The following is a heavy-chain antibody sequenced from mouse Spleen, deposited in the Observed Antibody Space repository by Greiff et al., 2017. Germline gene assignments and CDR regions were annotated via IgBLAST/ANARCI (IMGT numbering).Heavy chain of an antibody. J-gene: IGHJ3*01. CDR2: IYPRSGNT. D-gene: IGHD2-1*01. CDR3: ARDYDGTSWFAY. Sequence: VKLQQSGAELARPGASVKLSCKASGYTFTSYGISWVKQRTGQGLEWIGEIYPRSGNTYYNEKFKGKATLTADKSSSTAYMELRSLTSEDSAVYFCARDYDGTSWFAYWGQGTLVTVSA. V-gene: IGHV1-81*01. CDR1: GYTFTSYG.